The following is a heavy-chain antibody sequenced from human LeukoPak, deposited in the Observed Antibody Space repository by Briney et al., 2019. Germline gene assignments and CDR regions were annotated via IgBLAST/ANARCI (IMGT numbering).Heavy chain of an antibody. Sequence: ASVTVSCTASGYTFTIYGNSWVRQAHGQGMEWMGWMSAYNGNTNYEKKLQGRVTMITDKTTSTAYMELRSLRSDDTAVYYCARAFHGDYVWFYPCGQGTLFTVSS. D-gene: IGHD4-17*01. J-gene: IGHJ5*02. CDR2: MSAYNGNT. CDR1: GYTFTIYG. CDR3: ARAFHGDYVWFYP. V-gene: IGHV1-18*01.